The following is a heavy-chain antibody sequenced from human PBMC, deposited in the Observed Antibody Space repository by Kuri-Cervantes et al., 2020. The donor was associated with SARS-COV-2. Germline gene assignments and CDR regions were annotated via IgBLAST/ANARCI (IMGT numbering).Heavy chain of an antibody. CDR1: GGSISSYY. CDR2: IYTSGST. V-gene: IGHV4-4*07. J-gene: IGHJ4*02. Sequence: GSLRLSCTVSGGSISSYYWSWIRQPAGKGLEWIGRIYTSGSTNYNPSLKSRVTMSVDTSKNQFSLKLSSVTAADTAVYYCAREETVVQGVLGYWGQGTLVTVSS. CDR3: AREETVVQGVLGY. D-gene: IGHD3-10*01.